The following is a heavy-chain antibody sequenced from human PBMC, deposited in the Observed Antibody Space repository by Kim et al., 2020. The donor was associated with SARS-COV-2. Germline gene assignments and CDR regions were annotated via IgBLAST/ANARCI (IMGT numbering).Heavy chain of an antibody. CDR3: ARDEGYCSGGSCYAGYYYYGMDV. CDR2: ISYDGSNK. J-gene: IGHJ6*02. Sequence: GGSLRLSCAASGFTFSSYAMHWVRQAPGKGLEWVAVISYDGSNKYYADSVKGRFTISRDNSKNTLYLQMNSLRAEDTAVYYCARDEGYCSGGSCYAGYYYYGMDVWDQGTTVTVSS. CDR1: GFTFSSYA. V-gene: IGHV3-30*04. D-gene: IGHD2-15*01.